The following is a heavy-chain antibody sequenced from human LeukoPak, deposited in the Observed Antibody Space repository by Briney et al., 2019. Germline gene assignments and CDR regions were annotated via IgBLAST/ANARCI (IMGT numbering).Heavy chain of an antibody. J-gene: IGHJ4*02. CDR2: ISYDGSNK. CDR1: GFTFSSYA. CDR3: AKDSVSSYPHFDY. Sequence: GGSLRLSCAASGFTFSSYAMHWVRQAPGKGLEWVAVISYDGSNKHYADSVKGRFTISRDNSKNTLYLQMNSLRAEDTAVYYCAKDSVSSYPHFDYWGQGTLVTVSS. D-gene: IGHD4-11*01. V-gene: IGHV3-30-3*01.